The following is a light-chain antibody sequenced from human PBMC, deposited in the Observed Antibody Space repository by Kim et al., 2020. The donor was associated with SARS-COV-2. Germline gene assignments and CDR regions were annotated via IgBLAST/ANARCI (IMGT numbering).Light chain of an antibody. CDR3: QRSYSTFTWT. J-gene: IGKJ1*01. Sequence: DIQMTQSPSSLSASVGDRVTITCRASQSISSYLNWYQQKPGKAPKLLIYAASSLQSGVPSRFSGSGSGTDFTLTISSLQPEDFATYYCQRSYSTFTWTFGQGTKVDIK. CDR1: QSISSY. V-gene: IGKV1-39*01. CDR2: AAS.